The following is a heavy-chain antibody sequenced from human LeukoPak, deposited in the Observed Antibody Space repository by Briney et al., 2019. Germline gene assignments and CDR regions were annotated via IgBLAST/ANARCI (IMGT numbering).Heavy chain of an antibody. CDR1: GFTFSSYS. CDR2: IGISSGNT. V-gene: IGHV3-48*01. CDR3: ARDTKYAFDN. D-gene: IGHD2-2*01. Sequence: GGSLRLSCAASGFTFSSYSMNWVRQAPGKGLEWISYIGISSGNTKYADSVKGRFTISGDEAKNSVYLQMNSLRVEDTAVYYCARDTKYAFDNWGQGTLVTVSS. J-gene: IGHJ4*02.